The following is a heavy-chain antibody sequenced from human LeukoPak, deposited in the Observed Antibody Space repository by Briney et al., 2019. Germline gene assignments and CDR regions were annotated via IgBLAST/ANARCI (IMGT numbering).Heavy chain of an antibody. D-gene: IGHD1-26*01. CDR2: IYYSGST. CDR3: ARVGSGSYYAYFDY. V-gene: IGHV4-59*01. CDR1: GGSISSYY. J-gene: IGHJ4*02. Sequence: SETLSLTCTVSGGSISSYYWSWIRQPPGKGLEWIGYIYYSGSTDYNPSLKSRVTISVDTSKNQFSLKLSSVTAADTAVYYCARVGSGSYYAYFDYWGQGTLVTVSS.